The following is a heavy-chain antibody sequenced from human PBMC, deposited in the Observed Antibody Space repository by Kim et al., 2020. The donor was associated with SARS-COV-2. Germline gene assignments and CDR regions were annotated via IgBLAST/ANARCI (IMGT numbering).Heavy chain of an antibody. V-gene: IGHV4-59*10. CDR3: ARSLYDSSGYYYVPFDS. J-gene: IGHJ4*02. Sequence: PKSRVTMSVDTSKNQFSLKLSSVTAADTAVYYCARSLYDSSGYYYVPFDSWGQGTLVTVSS. D-gene: IGHD3-22*01.